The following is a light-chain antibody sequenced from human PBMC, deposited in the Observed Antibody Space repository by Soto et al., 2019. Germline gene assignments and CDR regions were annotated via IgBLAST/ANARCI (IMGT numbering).Light chain of an antibody. CDR3: QQYNSYSRT. Sequence: DIQMTQSPSSLSASLGARVNIICQASHDIKKHLNWYQQKPRKAPKILIYNASYLETGVPSRFRGSGSGTEFTLTISRLQPDDFETYYCQQYNSYSRTFGQGTKVDIK. V-gene: IGKV1-33*01. J-gene: IGKJ1*01. CDR1: HDIKKH. CDR2: NAS.